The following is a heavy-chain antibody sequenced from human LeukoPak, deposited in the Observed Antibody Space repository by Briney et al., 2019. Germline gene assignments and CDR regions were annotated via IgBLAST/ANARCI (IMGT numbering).Heavy chain of an antibody. V-gene: IGHV1-2*06. CDR2: INPNSGGT. Sequence: GASVKVSCKASGYTFTGYYMHWVRQAPGQGLEWMGRINPNSGGTNYAQKFQGRVTMTRDTSISTAYMELSRLRSDDTAVYYCARVAYYYGSGSYYMNHYWGQGTLVTVSS. CDR1: GYTFTGYY. D-gene: IGHD3-10*01. CDR3: ARVAYYYGSGSYYMNHY. J-gene: IGHJ4*02.